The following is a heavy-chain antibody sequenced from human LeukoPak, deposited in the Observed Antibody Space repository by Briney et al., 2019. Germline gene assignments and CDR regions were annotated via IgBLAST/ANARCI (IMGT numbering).Heavy chain of an antibody. CDR3: ARGGDYTNNWYSLDY. CDR1: GGSIRSSY. J-gene: IGHJ4*02. V-gene: IGHV4-4*07. Sequence: SETLSLTCSVSGGSIRSSYWNWIRQPAGKGLEWVGRVSSAGSTNYNPSLKSRLTVSVDTSKNQFSLNLTSVTAADTAVYYCARGGDYTNNWYSLDYWGQGTLVTVSS. CDR2: VSSAGST. D-gene: IGHD6-13*01.